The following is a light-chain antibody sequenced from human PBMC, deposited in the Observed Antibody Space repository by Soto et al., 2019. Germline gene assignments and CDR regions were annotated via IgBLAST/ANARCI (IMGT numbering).Light chain of an antibody. J-gene: IGLJ1*01. Sequence: QSALTQPASVSASPGQSIAISCTGTDSDIGGYDHVSWYQQHPGKAPKLLIYDVTHRPSGVSSRFSGSKAGRTASLTISGLQTEDEADYYCSSHTSSTALVFGTGTKLTVL. V-gene: IGLV2-14*03. CDR3: SSHTSSTALV. CDR2: DVT. CDR1: DSDIGGYDH.